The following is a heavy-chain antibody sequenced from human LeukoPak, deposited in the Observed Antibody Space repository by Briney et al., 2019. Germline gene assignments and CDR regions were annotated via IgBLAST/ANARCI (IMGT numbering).Heavy chain of an antibody. Sequence: PSETLSLTCAVYGGSFSGYYWSGIRQPPGKGLEWIGEINHSGSTNYNPSLKSRVTISVDTSKNQFSLKLSSVTAADTAVYYCARRSYYDFWSRYSDGFDYWGQGTLVTVSS. J-gene: IGHJ4*02. CDR3: ARRSYYDFWSRYSDGFDY. V-gene: IGHV4-34*01. D-gene: IGHD3-3*01. CDR2: INHSGST. CDR1: GGSFSGYY.